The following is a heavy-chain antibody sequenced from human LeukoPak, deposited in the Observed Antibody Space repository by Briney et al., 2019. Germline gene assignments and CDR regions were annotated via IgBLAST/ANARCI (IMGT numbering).Heavy chain of an antibody. CDR3: ARDYDSSGFDY. Sequence: SETLSLTCTVSGGSISSGGYYWSWIRQHPGKGLEWIGYIYYSGSTYYNPSLKSRVTISVDTSKNQFSLKLSSVTAADTAVYYCARDYDSSGFDYWGQGTLVTASS. V-gene: IGHV4-30-4*08. CDR1: GGSISSGGYY. D-gene: IGHD3-22*01. CDR2: IYYSGST. J-gene: IGHJ4*02.